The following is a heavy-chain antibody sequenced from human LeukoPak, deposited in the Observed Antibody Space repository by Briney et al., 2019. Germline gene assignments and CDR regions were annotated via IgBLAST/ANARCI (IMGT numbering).Heavy chain of an antibody. J-gene: IGHJ4*02. CDR3: ARARYSSGWYGYFDL. CDR2: IKQDGSEN. D-gene: IGHD6-19*01. V-gene: IGHV3-7*04. Sequence: GGSLRLSCATSAITFSSDWMTWVRQVPGKGLEWVANIKQDGSENYYVDSLKGRFTISSDNAKKSLYLQMNSLRAEDTAVYYCARARYSSGWYGYFDLWGQGTLVTVSP. CDR1: AITFSSDW.